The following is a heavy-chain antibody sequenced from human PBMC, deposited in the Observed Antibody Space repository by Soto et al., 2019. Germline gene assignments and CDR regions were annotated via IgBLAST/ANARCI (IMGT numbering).Heavy chain of an antibody. CDR3: AGEGDGHNPFRPCAL. V-gene: IGHV1-69*12. CDR2: IIPIFGTT. J-gene: IGHJ2*01. D-gene: IGHD1-1*01. CDR1: GGTFSTYG. Sequence: QVQLVQSGAEVKKPGSSVKVSCKASGGTFSTYGISWVRQAPGQGLEWMGGIIPIFGTTNYAPRFQGRVTITAAESTSTAYMELSSLTSEDTAVYYCAGEGDGHNPFRPCALWGRGTLVTVSS.